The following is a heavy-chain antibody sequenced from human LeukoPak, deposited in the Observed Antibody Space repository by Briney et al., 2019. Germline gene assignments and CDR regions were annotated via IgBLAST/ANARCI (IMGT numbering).Heavy chain of an antibody. CDR3: ARDTEWGDAFDI. D-gene: IGHD3-3*01. CDR2: IIPIFGTA. Sequence: ASVKVSCKASGGTFSSYAISWVRQAPGQGLEWMGGIIPIFGTANYAQKFQGRVTITADESTSTAYMELSSLRSEDTAVYYCARDTEWGDAFDIWGQGTMVTVSS. CDR1: GGTFSSYA. J-gene: IGHJ3*02. V-gene: IGHV1-69*13.